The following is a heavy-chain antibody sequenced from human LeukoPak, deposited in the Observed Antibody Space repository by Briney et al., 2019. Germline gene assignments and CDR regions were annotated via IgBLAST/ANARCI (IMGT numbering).Heavy chain of an antibody. CDR3: ASSRRRDYRDAFDI. Sequence: GGSLRLSCATSGFIFSSDSMIWVRQAPGKGLEWVSSISSTGAYIYYADSLKGRFTISRDNAKNSLYLQMNSLRAEDTAVYYCASSRRRDYRDAFDIWGQGTMVTVSS. D-gene: IGHD4/OR15-4a*01. V-gene: IGHV3-21*01. CDR1: GFIFSSDS. CDR2: ISSTGAYI. J-gene: IGHJ3*02.